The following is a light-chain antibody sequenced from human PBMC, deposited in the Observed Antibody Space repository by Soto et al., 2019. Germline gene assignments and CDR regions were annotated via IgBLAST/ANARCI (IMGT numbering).Light chain of an antibody. CDR1: QTVGSD. CDR2: GAS. J-gene: IGKJ5*01. V-gene: IGKV3-15*01. Sequence: EIVMTHSPATLSVSPWEGAALSPRASQTVGSDLVWYQQKPGHPPRLLIYGASTRATGIPARFSGSGSGTEFTLTISSLQSEDFAVYYCQQYNNWPPITFGQGTRLEIK. CDR3: QQYNNWPPIT.